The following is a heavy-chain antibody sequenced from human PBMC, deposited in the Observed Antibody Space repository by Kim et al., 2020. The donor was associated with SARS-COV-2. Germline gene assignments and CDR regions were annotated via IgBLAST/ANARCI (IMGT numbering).Heavy chain of an antibody. J-gene: IGHJ3*02. CDR1: GGTFSSYA. CDR2: IIPIFGTA. CDR3: ARDQYYYDSSGYLGDAFDI. Sequence: SVKVSCKASGGTFSSYAISWVRQAPGQGLEWMGGIIPIFGTANYAQKFQGRVTITADESTSTAYMELSSLRSEDTAVYYCARDQYYYDSSGYLGDAFDIWGQGTMVTVSS. D-gene: IGHD3-22*01. V-gene: IGHV1-69*13.